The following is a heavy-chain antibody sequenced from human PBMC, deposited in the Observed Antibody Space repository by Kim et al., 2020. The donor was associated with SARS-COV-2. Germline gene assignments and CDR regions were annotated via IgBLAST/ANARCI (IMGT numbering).Heavy chain of an antibody. D-gene: IGHD2-15*01. CDR2: ISYDGSNK. J-gene: IGHJ6*02. V-gene: IGHV3-30-3*01. CDR3: ARGEWWSNEDYYYYGMDV. CDR1: GFTFSSYA. Sequence: GGSLRLSCAASGFTFSSYAMHWVRQAPGKGLEWVAVISYDGSNKYYADSVKGRFTISRDNSKNTLYLQMNSLRAEDTAVYYCARGEWWSNEDYYYYGMDVWGQGTTVTVSS.